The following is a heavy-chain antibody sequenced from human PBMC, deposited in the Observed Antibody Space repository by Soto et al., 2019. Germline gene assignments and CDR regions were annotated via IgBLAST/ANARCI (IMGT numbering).Heavy chain of an antibody. D-gene: IGHD3-3*02. V-gene: IGHV1-3*01. CDR2: INAGNGNT. CDR1: GYTFTSYA. J-gene: IGHJ3*02. CDR3: ASDQHFWSGYYDAFDI. Sequence: ASVKVSCKASGYTFTSYAMHWVRQAPGQRLEGMGWINAGNGNTKYSQKFQGRVTITRDTSASTAYMELSSLRSEDTAVYYCASDQHFWSGYYDAFDIWGQGTMVTV.